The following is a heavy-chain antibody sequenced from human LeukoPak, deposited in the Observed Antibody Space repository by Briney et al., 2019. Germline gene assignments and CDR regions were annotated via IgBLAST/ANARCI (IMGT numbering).Heavy chain of an antibody. Sequence: KPGGSLRLSCAASGFTFSSYAMHWVRQAPGKGLEWVAVISYDGSNKYYADSVKGRFTISRDNSKNTLYLQMNSLRAEDTAVYYCARISLESSGWYSLDYWGQGTLVTVSS. CDR1: GFTFSSYA. J-gene: IGHJ4*02. D-gene: IGHD6-19*01. V-gene: IGHV3-30-3*01. CDR3: ARISLESSGWYSLDY. CDR2: ISYDGSNK.